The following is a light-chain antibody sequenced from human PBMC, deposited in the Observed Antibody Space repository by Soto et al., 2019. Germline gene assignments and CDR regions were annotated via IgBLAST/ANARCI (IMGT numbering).Light chain of an antibody. V-gene: IGKV3-20*01. J-gene: IGKJ4*01. Sequence: EIVLTQSPGTLSLSPGERATLSCRASQSVSSSYLAWYQQKPGQAHRLLIYGASSRAAGIPDRCSGSGSGTDFTLTISRLEPEDFAVYYCQQYGSPLTFGGGTKVDIK. CDR3: QQYGSPLT. CDR1: QSVSSSY. CDR2: GAS.